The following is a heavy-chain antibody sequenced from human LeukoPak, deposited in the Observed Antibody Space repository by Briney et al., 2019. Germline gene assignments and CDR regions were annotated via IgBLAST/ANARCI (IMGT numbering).Heavy chain of an antibody. Sequence: ASVKVSCKASGYTFTSYGISWVRQAPGQGLEWMGRIIPILGIANYAQKFQGRVTITADKSTSTAYMELSSLRSEDTAVYYCARAGYYFDYWGQGTLVTVSS. CDR3: ARAGYYFDY. CDR1: GYTFTSYG. V-gene: IGHV1-69*04. J-gene: IGHJ4*02. CDR2: IIPILGIA.